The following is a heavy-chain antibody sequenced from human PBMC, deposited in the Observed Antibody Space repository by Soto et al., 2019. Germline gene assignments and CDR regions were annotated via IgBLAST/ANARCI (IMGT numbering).Heavy chain of an antibody. D-gene: IGHD1-26*01. Sequence: PSETLSLTCTVSVESISGYYWSWIRQSPGKGLEWLGYLSNSGNTNYKPSLQSRVTISVDTAKNQVSLKLASVTAADTAIYYCAGDSAVGASKRGFEYWGQGTRVTVSS. J-gene: IGHJ4*02. CDR3: AGDSAVGASKRGFEY. CDR1: VESISGYY. V-gene: IGHV4-59*01. CDR2: LSNSGNT.